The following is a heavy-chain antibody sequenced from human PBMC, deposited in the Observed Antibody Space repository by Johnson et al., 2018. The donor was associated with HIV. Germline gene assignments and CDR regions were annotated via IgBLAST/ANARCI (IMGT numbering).Heavy chain of an antibody. CDR2: INSDGNST. CDR3: ARERYGSQAIDGFDI. D-gene: IGHD2-15*01. CDR1: GFSVSSNY. V-gene: IGHV3-53*01. J-gene: IGHJ3*02. Sequence: VQVLESGGGLIQPGGSLRLACAASGFSVSSNYMSWVRQAPGKGLEWVSVINSDGNSTNYADSVKGRFTISRDNAKNTMYLQMNSLRVEDTAVYYCARERYGSQAIDGFDIWGQGTMVTVSS.